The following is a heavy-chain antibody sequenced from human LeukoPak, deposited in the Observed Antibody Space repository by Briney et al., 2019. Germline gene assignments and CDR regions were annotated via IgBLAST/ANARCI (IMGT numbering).Heavy chain of an antibody. CDR3: ARDGHYGSGSLPYYYYGMDV. V-gene: IGHV3-48*04. CDR2: ISSSSSTI. J-gene: IGHJ6*02. CDR1: GFTFSTYS. D-gene: IGHD3-10*01. Sequence: PGGSLRLSCAASGFTFSTYSMNWVRQAPGKGLEWVSYISSSSSTIYYADSVKGRFTISRDNAKNSLYLHMNSLRAEDTAVYYCARDGHYGSGSLPYYYYGMDVWGQGTTVTVSS.